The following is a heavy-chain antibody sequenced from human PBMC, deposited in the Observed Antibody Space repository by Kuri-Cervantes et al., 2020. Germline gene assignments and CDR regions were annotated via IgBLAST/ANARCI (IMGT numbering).Heavy chain of an antibody. CDR3: ASRKAAAGVDVFDI. D-gene: IGHD6-13*01. J-gene: IGHJ3*02. CDR1: GGSFSGYY. CDR2: INHSGST. V-gene: IGHV4-34*01. Sequence: SETLSLTCAVHGGSFSGYYWSWIRQPPGKGLEWIGEINHSGSTNYNPSLKSRVTISVDTSKNQFSLKLSSVTAADTAVYYCASRKAAAGVDVFDIWGQGTMVTVSS.